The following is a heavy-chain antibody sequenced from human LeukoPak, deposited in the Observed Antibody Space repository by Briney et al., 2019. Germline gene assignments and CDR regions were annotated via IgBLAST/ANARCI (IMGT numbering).Heavy chain of an antibody. CDR2: IYHSGST. D-gene: IGHD3-3*01. J-gene: IGHJ6*03. Sequence: SETLSLTCTVSGYSISSGYYWGWIRQPPGKGLEWIGSIYHSGSTYYNPSLKSRVTISVDTSKNQFSLKLSSVTAADTAVYYCASTIFGVVTKTSYYYMDVWGKGTTVTVSS. V-gene: IGHV4-38-2*02. CDR1: GYSISSGYY. CDR3: ASTIFGVVTKTSYYYMDV.